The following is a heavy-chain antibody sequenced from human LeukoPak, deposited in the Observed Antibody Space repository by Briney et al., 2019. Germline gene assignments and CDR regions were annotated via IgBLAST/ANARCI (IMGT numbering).Heavy chain of an antibody. J-gene: IGHJ4*02. CDR3: TTTIGNLNFDY. D-gene: IGHD1-14*01. CDR2: INPNSGGT. V-gene: IGHV1-2*06. Sequence: GASVKVSCKASGYTFTGYYMHWVRQAPGQGLEWMGRINPNSGGTNYAQKFQGRVTMTRDTSISTAYMELSRLRSDDTAVYYCTTTIGNLNFDYWGQGTLVTVSA. CDR1: GYTFTGYY.